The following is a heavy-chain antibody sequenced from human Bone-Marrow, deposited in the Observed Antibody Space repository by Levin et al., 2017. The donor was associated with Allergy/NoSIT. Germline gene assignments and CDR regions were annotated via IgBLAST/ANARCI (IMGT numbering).Heavy chain of an antibody. CDR3: ARVALPRYCTSTSCSDSGYYVDY. CDR2: IGTAADS. D-gene: IGHD2-2*01. V-gene: IGHV3-13*04. CDR1: GFTFSSYD. J-gene: IGHJ4*02. Sequence: GGSLRLSCAASGFTFSSYDMHWVRQATGRGLEWVSAIGTAADSYYSGSVKGRFTVSRDNAKNSFYLQMNSLRAGDTAVYYCARVALPRYCTSTSCSDSGYYVDYWGQGTLVTVS.